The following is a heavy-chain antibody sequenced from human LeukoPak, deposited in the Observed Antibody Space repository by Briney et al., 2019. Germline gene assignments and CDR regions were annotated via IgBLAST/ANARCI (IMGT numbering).Heavy chain of an antibody. D-gene: IGHD5-12*01. CDR1: GFTFSSYS. CDR3: ARGSIIVATDY. CDR2: ISSSSSTI. V-gene: IGHV3-48*04. Sequence: GGSLRLSCAASGFTFSSYSMNWVRQAPGKGLEWVSYISSSSSTIYYADSVKGRFTISRDNAKNSLYLQMNSLRAEDTAVYYCARGSIIVATDYWGQGTLVTVSS. J-gene: IGHJ4*02.